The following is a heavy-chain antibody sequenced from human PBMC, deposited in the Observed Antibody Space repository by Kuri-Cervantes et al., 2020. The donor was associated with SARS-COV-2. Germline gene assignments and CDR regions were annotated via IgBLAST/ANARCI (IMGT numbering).Heavy chain of an antibody. J-gene: IGHJ4*02. CDR2: INHSGST. V-gene: IGHV4-34*01. CDR1: GGSFSGYY. Sequence: SETLSLTCAVYGGSFSGYYWSWIRQPPGKGLEWIGEINHSGSTYYNPSLKSRVTISVDTSKSQFSLKLSSVTAADTAVYYCARSVGGGSYDPVEFDYFDYWGQGTLVTVSS. CDR3: ARSVGGGSYDPVEFDYFDY. D-gene: IGHD1-26*01.